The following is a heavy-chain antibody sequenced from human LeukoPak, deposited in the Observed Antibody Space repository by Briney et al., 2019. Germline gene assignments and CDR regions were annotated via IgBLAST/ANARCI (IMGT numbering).Heavy chain of an antibody. CDR2: INPNSGGT. Sequence: ASVKVSCKASGYTFTGYYMHWVRQAPGQGLEWMGWINPNSGGTNYAQKFQGRVTMTRDTSISTAYMELSRLRSDDTAVYYRARAIAVAGTGYYWGQGTLVTVSS. D-gene: IGHD6-19*01. CDR1: GYTFTGYY. CDR3: ARAIAVAGTGYY. V-gene: IGHV1-2*02. J-gene: IGHJ4*02.